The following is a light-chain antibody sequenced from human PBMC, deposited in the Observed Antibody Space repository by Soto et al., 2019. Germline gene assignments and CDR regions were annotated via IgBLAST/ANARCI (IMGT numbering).Light chain of an antibody. J-gene: IGKJ2*01. Sequence: EIVLTQSPATLSLSPGERATLSCRSSQSVSSNLAWYQQKPGQAPRLLIYDASNRATDIPARFSGSGSGTDFTLNISSLEPEDFAVYYCQERSNWPPFTFGQGTKVDIK. V-gene: IGKV3-11*01. CDR3: QERSNWPPFT. CDR2: DAS. CDR1: QSVSSN.